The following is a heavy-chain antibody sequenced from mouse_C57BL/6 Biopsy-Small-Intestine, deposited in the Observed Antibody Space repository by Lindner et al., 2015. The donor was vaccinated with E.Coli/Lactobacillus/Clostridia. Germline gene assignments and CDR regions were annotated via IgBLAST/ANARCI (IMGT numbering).Heavy chain of an antibody. V-gene: IGHV1-81*01. CDR3: ARESWDSSDYYYGMDV. CDR2: IIPIFGTA. D-gene: IGHD1-1*01. J-gene: IGHJ1*01. Sequence: SVKVSCKASGGTFSSYAISWVRQAPGQRLEWMGGIIPIFGTANYAQKFQGRVTITADESTSTAYMELSSLRSEDTAVYYCARESWDSSDYYYGMDVWGQGTTVTVSS. CDR1: GGTFSSYA.